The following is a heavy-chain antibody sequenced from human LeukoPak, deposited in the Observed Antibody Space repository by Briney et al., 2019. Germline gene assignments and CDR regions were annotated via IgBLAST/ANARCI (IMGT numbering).Heavy chain of an antibody. CDR3: ARVTVTNYYYGMDV. CDR2: ISTSGSTI. CDR1: GFTFSDYS. V-gene: IGHV3-11*01. Sequence: PGGPLRLSCAASGFTFSDYSMSWIRQAPGKGLEWVSYISTSGSTIYYADSVKGRFTISRDNAKNSLYLQMNSLRAEDTAVYYCARVTVTNYYYGMDVWGQGTTVTVSS. D-gene: IGHD4-17*01. J-gene: IGHJ6*02.